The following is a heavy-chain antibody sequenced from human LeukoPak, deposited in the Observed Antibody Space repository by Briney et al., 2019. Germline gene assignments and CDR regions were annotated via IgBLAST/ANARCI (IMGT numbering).Heavy chain of an antibody. V-gene: IGHV3-9*01. CDR3: ARGDYYGSGTYYKKTVDY. CDR1: GVNFDDYA. J-gene: IGHJ4*02. CDR2: LNWDSRSM. Sequence: GGSLRLSCAASGVNFDDYAMHWVRQSPGRGLEWVAGLNWDSRSMAYADSVRGRFTISRDNAKNSLYLQMNSLRPEDTALYYCARGDYYGSGTYYKKTVDYWGQGTLVTVSS. D-gene: IGHD3-10*01.